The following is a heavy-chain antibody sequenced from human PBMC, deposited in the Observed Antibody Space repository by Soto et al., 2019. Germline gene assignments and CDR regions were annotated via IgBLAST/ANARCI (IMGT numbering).Heavy chain of an antibody. V-gene: IGHV4-30-4*01. Sequence: SETLSLTCTVSGGSISSGDYYWSWMRQPPGKGLEWIGYIYYSGSTYYNPSLKSRVTISVDTSKNQFSLKLSSVTAADTALYYCAIALSYCSSTSCHNYGIDVWRQGPTVTVSS. CDR1: GGSISSGDYY. CDR2: IYYSGST. J-gene: IGHJ6*02. D-gene: IGHD2-2*02. CDR3: AIALSYCSSTSCHNYGIDV.